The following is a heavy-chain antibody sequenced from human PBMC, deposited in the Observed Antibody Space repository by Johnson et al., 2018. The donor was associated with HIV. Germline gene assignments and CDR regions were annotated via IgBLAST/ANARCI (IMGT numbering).Heavy chain of an antibody. CDR1: AFTFSSND. Sequence: VQLVESGGGLVQPGGSLRLSCGASAFTFSSNDMKWVRQAPGKGLEWVAVISYDGSNKYYADSVKGRFTISRDNSKNTLYLQMNSLRAEDTAVYYCARPHIVVVTAGDAFDIWGQGTMVTVSS. CDR3: ARPHIVVVTAGDAFDI. J-gene: IGHJ3*02. CDR2: ISYDGSNK. D-gene: IGHD2-21*02. V-gene: IGHV3-30-3*01.